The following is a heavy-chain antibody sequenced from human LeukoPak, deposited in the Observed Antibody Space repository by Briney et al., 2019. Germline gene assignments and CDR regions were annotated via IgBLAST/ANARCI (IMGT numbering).Heavy chain of an antibody. CDR2: IKQDGSEK. CDR1: GFTFSSYW. D-gene: IGHD1-26*01. J-gene: IGHJ3*02. Sequence: GGSLRLSCAASGFTFSSYWMSWVRQAPGKGLEWVANIKQDGSEKYYVDSVKGRFTISRDNAKNSPYMQMNSLRAEDTALYYCARVRVVWDLDDAFDIWGQGTMVTVSS. CDR3: ARVRVVWDLDDAFDI. V-gene: IGHV3-7*03.